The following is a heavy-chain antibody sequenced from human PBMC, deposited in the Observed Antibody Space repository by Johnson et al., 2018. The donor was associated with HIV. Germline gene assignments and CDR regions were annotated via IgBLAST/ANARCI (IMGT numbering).Heavy chain of an antibody. Sequence: QVQLVESGGGVVQPGGSLRLSCAASGFTFSSYGMHWVRQAPGKGLEWVAFIRYDGSNKDYADSVKGRFTISRDNSKNTLYLQMNSLRAEDTAVYYCVGGSPDDAFDIWGQGTMVTVSS. J-gene: IGHJ3*02. V-gene: IGHV3-30*02. D-gene: IGHD3-16*01. CDR3: VGGSPDDAFDI. CDR1: GFTFSSYG. CDR2: IRYDGSNK.